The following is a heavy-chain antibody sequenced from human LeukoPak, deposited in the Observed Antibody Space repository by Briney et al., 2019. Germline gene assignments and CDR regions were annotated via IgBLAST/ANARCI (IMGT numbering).Heavy chain of an antibody. D-gene: IGHD6-13*01. CDR3: ARRIAAAAPFDF. CDR2: INHSGST. J-gene: IGHJ4*02. V-gene: IGHV4-34*01. Sequence: SETLSLTCAVYGGSFSGYYWSWIRQPPGKGLEWIGEINHSGSTNYNPSLKSRVTISVDTSKNQFSLKLSSVTAADTAVYYCARRIAAAAPFDFWGQGTLVTVSS. CDR1: GGSFSGYY.